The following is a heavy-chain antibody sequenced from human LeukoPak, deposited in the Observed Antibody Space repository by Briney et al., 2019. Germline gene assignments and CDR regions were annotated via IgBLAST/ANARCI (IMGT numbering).Heavy chain of an antibody. Sequence: GSLRLSCAASGFTFRSFAMHWVRQAPGKGLEWVAVISYDGSNKYYADSVKGRFSISRGNSKNTLYLQMNSLRVEDTAVYYCAQRGGLDYWGQGTLVTVSS. CDR1: GFTFRSFA. J-gene: IGHJ4*02. V-gene: IGHV3-30*04. D-gene: IGHD3-16*01. CDR2: ISYDGSNK. CDR3: AQRGGLDY.